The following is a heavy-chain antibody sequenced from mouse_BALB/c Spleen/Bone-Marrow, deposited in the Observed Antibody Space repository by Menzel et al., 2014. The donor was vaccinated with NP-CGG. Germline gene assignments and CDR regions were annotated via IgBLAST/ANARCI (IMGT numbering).Heavy chain of an antibody. CDR1: GYTFTSYW. Sequence: QVQLQQSGAELVKPGASVKLSCKASGYTFTSYWMHWVKQRPGQGLEWIGEIDPSDSYTNYNQKFKGKATLTVDKSSSTAYMQLSRLTSEDSAVYYCARDSITTVVATDYWGQGTTLTVSS. V-gene: IGHV1-69*02. CDR2: IDPSDSYT. D-gene: IGHD1-1*01. J-gene: IGHJ2*01. CDR3: ARDSITTVVATDY.